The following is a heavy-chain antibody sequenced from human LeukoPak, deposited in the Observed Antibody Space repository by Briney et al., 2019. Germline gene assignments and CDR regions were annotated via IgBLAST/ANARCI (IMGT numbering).Heavy chain of an antibody. Sequence: QAGGSLRLSCAASGFTFSSYSMNWVRQAPGKGLDWVSAISDSGGSTYYADSVKGRFTISRDNSKNTVFLHMNSLLAEDTAVYYCAKDFVRLNYYDSGSYADYWGQGTLVTVSS. CDR2: ISDSGGST. CDR3: AKDFVRLNYYDSGSYADY. D-gene: IGHD3-10*01. CDR1: GFTFSSYS. J-gene: IGHJ4*02. V-gene: IGHV3-23*01.